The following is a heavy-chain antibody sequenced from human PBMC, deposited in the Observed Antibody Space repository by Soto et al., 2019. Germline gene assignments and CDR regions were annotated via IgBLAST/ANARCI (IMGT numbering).Heavy chain of an antibody. Sequence: ASETLSLTCTVSGGSISSYYWSWIRQPPGKGLEWIGYIYYSGSTNYNPSLKSRVTISVDTSKNQFSLKLSSVTAADTAVYYCARELWYYYDSSGYYPSYYYYGMDVWGQGTTVTVSS. V-gene: IGHV4-59*01. CDR3: ARELWYYYDSSGYYPSYYYYGMDV. CDR2: IYYSGST. J-gene: IGHJ6*02. D-gene: IGHD3-22*01. CDR1: GGSISSYY.